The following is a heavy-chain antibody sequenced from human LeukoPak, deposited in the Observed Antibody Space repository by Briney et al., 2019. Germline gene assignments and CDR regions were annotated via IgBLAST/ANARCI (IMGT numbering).Heavy chain of an antibody. CDR1: GCTFSSSA. CDR2: ISYDGSNK. V-gene: IGHV3-30-3*01. D-gene: IGHD6-19*01. CDR3: ARDRDSSGWYEGFDY. Sequence: GGSLRLSCAASGCTFSSSAMHWVRQAPDKGLEWVAVISYDGSNKYYADSVKGRFTIPRDNSKNTLYLQMNSLRADDTAVYYCARDRDSSGWYEGFDYWGQGTLVTVSS. J-gene: IGHJ4*02.